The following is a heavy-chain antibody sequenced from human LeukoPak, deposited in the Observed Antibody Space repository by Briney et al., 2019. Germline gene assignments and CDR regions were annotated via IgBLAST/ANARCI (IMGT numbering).Heavy chain of an antibody. V-gene: IGHV3-7*01. CDR2: IKEDGSEK. CDR3: ARSMITFGGVIAPIDY. D-gene: IGHD3-16*02. Sequence: GGSLRLSCAASGFTFSSYWMSWVRQAPGKGLEWVANIKEDGSEKSYVDSVKGRFTISRDNAKNSLYLQMNSLRAEDTAIYYCARSMITFGGVIAPIDYWGQGIPVTVSS. CDR1: GFTFSSYW. J-gene: IGHJ4*02.